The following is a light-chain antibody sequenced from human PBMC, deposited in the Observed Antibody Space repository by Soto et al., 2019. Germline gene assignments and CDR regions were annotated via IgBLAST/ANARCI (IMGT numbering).Light chain of an antibody. CDR1: QTINRW. CDR2: KAP. J-gene: IGKJ1*01. V-gene: IGKV1-5*03. Sequence: DIHLTQSPSTLSSSVGDRVTITCRATQTINRWLAWYQQKPGEVPKLLIYKAPVLESGVPSRFSGSGSGTEFTLTISRLQPEDVATYYCQHWSFGQGTKVDIK. CDR3: QHWS.